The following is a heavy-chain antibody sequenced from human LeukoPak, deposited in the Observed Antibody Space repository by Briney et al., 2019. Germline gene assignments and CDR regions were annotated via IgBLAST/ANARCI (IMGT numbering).Heavy chain of an antibody. CDR2: ISSSSSTI. D-gene: IGHD5-24*01. Sequence: GGSLRLSCAASGFTFSSYEMNWVRQAPGKGLEWVSYISSSSSTIYYADSVKGRFTISRDNAKNSLYLQMNSLRAEDTAVYYCARGGLQSFWGSDYWGQGTLVTVSS. J-gene: IGHJ4*02. CDR1: GFTFSSYE. V-gene: IGHV3-48*01. CDR3: ARGGLQSFWGSDY.